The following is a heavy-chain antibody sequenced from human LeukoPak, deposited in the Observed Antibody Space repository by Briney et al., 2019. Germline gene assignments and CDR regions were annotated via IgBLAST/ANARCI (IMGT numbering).Heavy chain of an antibody. V-gene: IGHV3-21*01. Sequence: PGGSLRLSCAASGFTFRRYAMNLVRQAPEKGLEWGSYISTGGDNRFYADSLKGRFTVSRDNAKNLLFLQMDSLRAEDTAVYYCAREGAKDTGHGMDVWGQGTTVTVSS. CDR3: AREGAKDTGHGMDV. CDR1: GFTFRRYA. J-gene: IGHJ6*02. CDR2: ISTGGDNR.